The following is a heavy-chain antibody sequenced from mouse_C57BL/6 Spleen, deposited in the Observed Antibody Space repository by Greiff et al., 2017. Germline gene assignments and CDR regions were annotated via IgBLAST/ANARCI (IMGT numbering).Heavy chain of an antibody. D-gene: IGHD3-3*01. V-gene: IGHV1-72*01. J-gene: IGHJ4*01. CDR3: AKRADYNYYAMDY. CDR1: GYTFTSYW. CDR2: IDPNSGGT. Sequence: QVQLKQPGAELVKPGASVKLSCKASGYTFTSYWMHWVKQRPGRGLEWIGRIDPNSGGTKYNEKFKSKATLTVDKPSSTAYMQLSSLTSEDSAVYYCAKRADYNYYAMDYWGQGTSVTVSS.